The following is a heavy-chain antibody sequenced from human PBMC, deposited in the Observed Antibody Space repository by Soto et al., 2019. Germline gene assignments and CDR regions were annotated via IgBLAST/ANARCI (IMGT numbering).Heavy chain of an antibody. CDR3: ERDQKRLDYYFDY. CDR2: IWYDGSDK. J-gene: IGHJ4*02. CDR1: GFTFSSYG. V-gene: IGHV3-33*01. D-gene: IGHD6-19*01. Sequence: GSLRLSCAASGFTFSSYGMHWVRQAPGNALEWVAVIWYDGSDKKYADSVKGRFTISRDNAKNSLYLQMNSMRDEDTAVYYCERDQKRLDYYFDYWGQGTLVTVSS.